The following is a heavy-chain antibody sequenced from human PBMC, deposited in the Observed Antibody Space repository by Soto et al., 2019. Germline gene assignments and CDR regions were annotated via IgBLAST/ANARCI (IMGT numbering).Heavy chain of an antibody. CDR1: GYTFTSYY. CDR2: INPSGGST. D-gene: IGHD3-22*01. CDR3: ARDTRYYYDTSGYSDY. J-gene: IGHJ4*02. V-gene: IGHV1-46*01. Sequence: ASVKVSCKASGYTFTSYYMHWVRQAPGQGLEWMGIINPSGGSTSYAQKFQGRVTMTRDTSTSTVYMELSSLRSEDTAVYYCARDTRYYYDTSGYSDYWGQGSLVTVSP.